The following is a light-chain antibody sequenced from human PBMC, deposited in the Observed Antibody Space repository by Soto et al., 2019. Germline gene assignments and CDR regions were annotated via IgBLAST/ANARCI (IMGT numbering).Light chain of an antibody. CDR1: SSDVGGYNY. Sequence: ALTQPASVSGSPGQSIAISCTGTSSDVGGYNYVSWYQQHPGKAPKLMIHEVSNRPSGVSDRFSGSKSGNTASLTISGLQADDEADYYCSSHTSYSTRVFGTGTKVTVL. CDR2: EVS. CDR3: SSHTSYSTRV. V-gene: IGLV2-14*01. J-gene: IGLJ1*01.